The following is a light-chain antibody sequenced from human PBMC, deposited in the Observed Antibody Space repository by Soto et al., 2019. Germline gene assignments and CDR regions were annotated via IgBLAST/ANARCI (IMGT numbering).Light chain of an antibody. V-gene: IGLV2-14*01. CDR1: SSDVGGYNY. CDR3: SSYTSSSTGVV. J-gene: IGLJ2*01. Sequence: QAVVTQPASVSGSPGQTITISCTGTSSDVGGYNYVSWYQQHPGKAPKLMIYDVSNRPSGVSNRFSGSKSGNTASLTISGLQAEHEADYYCSSYTSSSTGVVFGGGTQLTVL. CDR2: DVS.